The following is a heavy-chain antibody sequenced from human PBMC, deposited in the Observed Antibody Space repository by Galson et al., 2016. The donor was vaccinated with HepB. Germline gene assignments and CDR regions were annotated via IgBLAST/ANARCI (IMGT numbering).Heavy chain of an antibody. J-gene: IGHJ4*02. CDR3: TRDGTYGNFDY. D-gene: IGHD1-14*01. V-gene: IGHV3-74*01. Sequence: SLRLSCAASGLTLTGSWIHWVRQVPGQGLVWVSVIKGDGSTAYAESVTGRFTVSRDNAQNTLYLQMTSLRAEDTAVYYCTRDGTYGNFDYWGRGTLVTVSS. CDR2: IKGDGST. CDR1: GLTLTGSW.